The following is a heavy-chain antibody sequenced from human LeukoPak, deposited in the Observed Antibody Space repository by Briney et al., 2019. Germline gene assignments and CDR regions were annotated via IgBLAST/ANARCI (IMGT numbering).Heavy chain of an antibody. V-gene: IGHV3-15*01. D-gene: IGHD3-10*01. CDR3: TTQLLWFGESLGY. CDR1: GFTFSNAW. CDR2: IKSKTDGGTT. J-gene: IGHJ4*02. Sequence: GGSLRLSCAASGFTFSNAWMSWVRQAPGNGLESVGRIKSKTDGGTTDYAAPVKGRFTISRDDSKNTLYLQMNSLKTEDTAVYYCTTQLLWFGESLGYWGQGTLVTVSS.